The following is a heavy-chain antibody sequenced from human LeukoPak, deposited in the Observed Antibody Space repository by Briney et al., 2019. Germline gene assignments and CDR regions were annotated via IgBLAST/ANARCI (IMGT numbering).Heavy chain of an antibody. Sequence: PSQTLSLTCTVSGGSISSGGYYWSWIRQHPGKGLEWIGYIYYSGSTYYNPSLKSRVTISVDTSKNQFSLKPSSVTAADTAVYYCARATSFGSGWYYFDYWGQGTLVTVSS. V-gene: IGHV4-31*03. CDR3: ARATSFGSGWYYFDY. CDR1: GGSISSGGYY. J-gene: IGHJ4*02. D-gene: IGHD6-19*01. CDR2: IYYSGST.